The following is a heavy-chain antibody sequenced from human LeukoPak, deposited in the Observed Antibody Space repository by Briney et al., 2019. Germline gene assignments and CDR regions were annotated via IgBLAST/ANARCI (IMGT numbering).Heavy chain of an antibody. V-gene: IGHV3-9*01. J-gene: IGHJ6*02. CDR1: GFTFDKNA. Sequence: GGSLRLSCAASGFTFDKNAMHWVRQVPGKGLEWVSGISWNSGRIGYADSVKGRFTISRDNAKNSLYLQMNSLRAEDTALYYCVKDISATNSYYGMDVWGQGTTVTVSS. CDR3: VKDISATNSYYGMDV. CDR2: ISWNSGRI.